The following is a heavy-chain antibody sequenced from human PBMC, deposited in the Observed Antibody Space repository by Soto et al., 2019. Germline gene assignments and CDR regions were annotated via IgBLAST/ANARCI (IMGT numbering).Heavy chain of an antibody. CDR1: GGSISSGGYY. CDR3: ARGSRGYSGYDYFQPYYYYYMDV. CDR2: IYYSGST. J-gene: IGHJ6*03. Sequence: SETLSLTCTVSGGSISSGGYYWSWIRQHPGKGLEWIGYIYYSGSTYYNPSLKSRVTISVDTSKNQFSLKLSSVTAADTAVYYCARGSRGYSGYDYFQPYYYYYMDVWGKGTTVTVSS. V-gene: IGHV4-31*03. D-gene: IGHD5-12*01.